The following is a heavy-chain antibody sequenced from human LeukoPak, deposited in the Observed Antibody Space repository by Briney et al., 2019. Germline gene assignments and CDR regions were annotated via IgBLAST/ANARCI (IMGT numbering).Heavy chain of an antibody. J-gene: IGHJ4*02. V-gene: IGHV3-7*03. Sequence: GGSLRPSCVASGFTFSYSWMIWVRQAPGKGLEWVANINQPGSQKYHVDSVKGRFTISRDNARNSLFLQMNSLTADDTAVYYCARGLGKGSSDYWGQGTLVTVSS. CDR3: ARGLGKGSSDY. CDR2: INQPGSQK. D-gene: IGHD6-6*01. CDR1: GFTFSYSW.